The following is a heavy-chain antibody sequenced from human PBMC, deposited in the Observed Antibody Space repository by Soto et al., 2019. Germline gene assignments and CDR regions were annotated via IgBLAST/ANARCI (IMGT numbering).Heavy chain of an antibody. Sequence: SETLSLTCSVSGGSISSYYWSWIRQPAGKGLEWIGRIYASGGTNYNPSLQSRVTMSLDTSKNQFSLKLSSVTAADTAVYYCARGANYYDSSGYYYGLNYFDYWRQGTLVTVSS. CDR3: ARGANYYDSSGYYYGLNYFDY. J-gene: IGHJ4*02. CDR1: GGSISSYY. D-gene: IGHD3-22*01. V-gene: IGHV4-4*07. CDR2: IYASGGT.